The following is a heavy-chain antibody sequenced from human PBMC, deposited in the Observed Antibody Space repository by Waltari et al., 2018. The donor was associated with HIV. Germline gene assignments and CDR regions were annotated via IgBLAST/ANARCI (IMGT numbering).Heavy chain of an antibody. CDR2: INGGTGNT. V-gene: IGHV1-3*01. CDR3: ARAGIVRGNAYGLLDV. CDR1: GYNFNNSS. Sequence: QVRLVQSGADVKRPGTSVTVSCKTSGYNFNNSSLHWLRQAPGQRPEWMGWINGGTGNTKYAQSVQDGVTITKGTAASVSDMVVNRLKPGDTALYDWARAGIVRGNAYGLLDVWGQGTPVVVSS. D-gene: IGHD1-1*01. J-gene: IGHJ5*02.